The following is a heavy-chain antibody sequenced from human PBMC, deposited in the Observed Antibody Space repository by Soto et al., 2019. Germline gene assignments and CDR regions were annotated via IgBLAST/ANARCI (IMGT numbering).Heavy chain of an antibody. J-gene: IGHJ4*02. CDR1: GFTFSSYT. Sequence: PXGSLRVTFAASGFTFSSYTMHWVRQAPGKGLEWVAVISYDGSNKYYADSVKGRFTISRDNSKNTLYLQMNSLRAEDTAVYYCARVYRGGYGSGGYFDDWGQGTLVTVSS. V-gene: IGHV3-30-3*01. CDR3: ARVYRGGYGSGGYFDD. CDR2: ISYDGSNK. D-gene: IGHD3-10*01.